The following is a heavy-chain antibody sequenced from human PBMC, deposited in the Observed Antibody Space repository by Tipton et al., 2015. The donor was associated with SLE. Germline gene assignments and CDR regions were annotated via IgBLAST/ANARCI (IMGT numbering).Heavy chain of an antibody. CDR2: ISGSGGST. Sequence: SLRLSCAASGFTFSSYAMSWVRQAPGKGLEWVSAISGSGGSTHNAGSVKGRFTISRDNSKNTLYLQMNSLRAEDTAIYYCAKDREQQLVPVDPYAFDIWGQGTMVTVSS. V-gene: IGHV3-23*01. CDR3: AKDREQQLVPVDPYAFDI. D-gene: IGHD6-13*01. CDR1: GFTFSSYA. J-gene: IGHJ3*02.